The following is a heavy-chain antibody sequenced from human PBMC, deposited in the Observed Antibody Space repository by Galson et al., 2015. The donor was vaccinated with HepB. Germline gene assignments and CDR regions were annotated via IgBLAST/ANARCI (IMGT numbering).Heavy chain of an antibody. Sequence: SLRLSCAASGFTFSSYGMHWVRQAPGKGLEWVAVISYDGSNKYYADSVKGRFTISRDNSKNTLYLQMNSLRAEDTAVYYCAKPDYYDSSGYPWGQGTLVTVSS. CDR2: ISYDGSNK. V-gene: IGHV3-30*18. CDR3: AKPDYYDSSGYP. CDR1: GFTFSSYG. J-gene: IGHJ5*02. D-gene: IGHD3-22*01.